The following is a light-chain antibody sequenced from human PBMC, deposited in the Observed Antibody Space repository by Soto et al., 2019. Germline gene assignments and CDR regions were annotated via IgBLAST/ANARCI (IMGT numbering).Light chain of an antibody. J-gene: IGKJ1*01. CDR3: QQRSIWPPWT. CDR1: QSVSSY. Sequence: EIVLTQSPATLSLSPGERTTLSCRASQSVSSYLAWYQQKPGQAPRLLIYDACNRATGIPARFSGSGCGTDFTLTISSLEPEDFAVYGCQQRSIWPPWTFGQGTKVEIK. V-gene: IGKV3-11*01. CDR2: DAC.